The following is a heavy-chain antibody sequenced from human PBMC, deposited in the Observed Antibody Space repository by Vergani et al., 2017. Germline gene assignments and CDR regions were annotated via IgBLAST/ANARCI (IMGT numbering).Heavy chain of an antibody. Sequence: QVQLVESGGGVVQPGRSLRLSCAASGFTFSSYAMHWVRQAPGKGLEWVAVISYDGSNKYYADSVKVRFTISRDNSNNTLYLQMNSLRAEDTAVYYCARDGLYCGGDCYENWFDPWGQGTLVTVSA. D-gene: IGHD2-21*02. CDR2: ISYDGSNK. CDR3: ARDGLYCGGDCYENWFDP. V-gene: IGHV3-30*01. J-gene: IGHJ5*02. CDR1: GFTFSSYA.